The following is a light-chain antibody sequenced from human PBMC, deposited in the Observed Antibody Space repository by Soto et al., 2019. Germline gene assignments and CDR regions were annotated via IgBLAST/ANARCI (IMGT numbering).Light chain of an antibody. Sequence: DIVMTQSPLSLPVTPGEPASISCRSSQSLLHSNGYNYLDWYLQKPGQSPQLLICLGSNRASGVPDMFSGSGSATDFTLKISRVEAEDVGVYYCMQALQTPYTFGQGTKLEIK. V-gene: IGKV2-28*01. CDR3: MQALQTPYT. J-gene: IGKJ2*01. CDR1: QSLLHSNGYNY. CDR2: LGS.